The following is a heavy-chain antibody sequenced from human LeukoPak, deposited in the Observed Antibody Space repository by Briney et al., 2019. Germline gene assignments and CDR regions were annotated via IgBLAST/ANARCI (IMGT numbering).Heavy chain of an antibody. J-gene: IGHJ6*02. CDR2: FDPEDGET. CDR3: ATAEYCSGGSCRGYYYYYGMDV. CDR1: GYTLTELS. D-gene: IGHD2-15*01. V-gene: IGHV1-24*01. Sequence: ASVKVSCKVSGYTLTELSMHWVRQAPGKGLEWMGGFDPEDGETIYAQKFQGRVTMTEDTSTDTAYMELISLRSEDTAVYYCATAEYCSGGSCRGYYYYYGMDVWGQGTTVTVSS.